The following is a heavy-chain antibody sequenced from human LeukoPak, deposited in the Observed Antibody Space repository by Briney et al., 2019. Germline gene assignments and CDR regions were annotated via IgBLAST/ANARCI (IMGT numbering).Heavy chain of an antibody. CDR3: ARHAPMIVVVDAFDI. CDR2: IYYSGST. V-gene: IGHV4-59*08. D-gene: IGHD3-22*01. CDR1: GGSISSYY. Sequence: SETLSLTCTVSGGSISSYYWSWIRQPPGKGLEWIGYIYYSGSTNYNPSLKSRVTISVDTSKNQFSLKLSSVTAADTAVYYCARHAPMIVVVDAFDIWGQGTMVTVSS. J-gene: IGHJ3*02.